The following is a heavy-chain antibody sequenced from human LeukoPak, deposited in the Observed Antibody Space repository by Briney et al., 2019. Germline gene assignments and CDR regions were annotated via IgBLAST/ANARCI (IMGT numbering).Heavy chain of an antibody. CDR1: GFTFSTYN. CDR3: AELGITMIGGV. CDR2: ISSGGTYI. J-gene: IGHJ6*04. Sequence: GGSLRLSCAASGFTFSTYNMNWVRQAPGKGLEWVSSISSGGTYIYYADSVRGRFTISRDNAKSSLYLQMNSLRAEDTAVYYCAELGITMIGGVWGKGTTVTISS. V-gene: IGHV3-21*01. D-gene: IGHD3-10*02.